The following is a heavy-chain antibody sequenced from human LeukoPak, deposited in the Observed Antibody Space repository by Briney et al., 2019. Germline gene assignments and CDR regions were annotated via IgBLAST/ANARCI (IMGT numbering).Heavy chain of an antibody. CDR3: ARGGPAGITIFGVVISAGAFDI. Sequence: GGSLRLSCAASGFTVSTNYMTWVRQAPGKGLEWVSSISSSSSYIYHADSVKGRFTISRDNAKNSLYLQMDSLRAEDTAVYYCARGGPAGITIFGVVISAGAFDIWGQGTMVTVSS. CDR2: ISSSSSYI. V-gene: IGHV3-21*01. D-gene: IGHD3-3*01. J-gene: IGHJ3*02. CDR1: GFTVSTNY.